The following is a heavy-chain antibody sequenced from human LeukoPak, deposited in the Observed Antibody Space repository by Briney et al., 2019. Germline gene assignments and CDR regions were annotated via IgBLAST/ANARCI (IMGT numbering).Heavy chain of an antibody. J-gene: IGHJ4*02. D-gene: IGHD3-3*01. CDR3: QSRFLEWLLDY. V-gene: IGHV4-30-4*01. CDR1: GGSISSGDYY. Sequence: SETLSLTCTVSGGSISSGDYYWSWIRQPPGKGREWIGYIYYSGSTYYNPSLKSRITISVDTSKNQFSLKLSSVTAADTAIYYCQSRFLEWLLDYWGQGTLVTVSS. CDR2: IYYSGST.